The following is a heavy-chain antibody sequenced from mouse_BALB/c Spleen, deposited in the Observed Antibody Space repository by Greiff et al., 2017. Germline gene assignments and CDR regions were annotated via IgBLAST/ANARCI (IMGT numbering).Heavy chain of an antibody. J-gene: IGHJ2*01. D-gene: IGHD1-1*01. CDR2: INPSNGGT. Sequence: VQLVESGPELVKPGASVKISCKASGYTFTDYNMHWVKQRPGQGLEWIGGINPSNGGTNFNEKFKSKATLTVDKSSSTAYMQLSSLTSEDSAVYYSTREYYGSSSFDYWGQGTTLTVSA. CDR3: TREYYGSSSFDY. V-gene: IGHV1S81*02. CDR1: GYTFTDYN.